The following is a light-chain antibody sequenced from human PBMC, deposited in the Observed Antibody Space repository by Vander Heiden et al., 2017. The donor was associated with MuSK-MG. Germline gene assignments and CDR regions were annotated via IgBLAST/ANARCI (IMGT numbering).Light chain of an antibody. J-gene: IGKJ4*01. CDR2: GSS. CDR3: QHYNSWPLT. Sequence: EIVMTQSPATLSVSPGERATLSCRASQNIINNLAWYQQKPGQSPRLLIFGSSTRATGTPARFSGSGSGTDFTLSISSLQSEDVAVYYCQHYNSWPLTFGGGTAVEI. CDR1: QNIINN. V-gene: IGKV3-15*01.